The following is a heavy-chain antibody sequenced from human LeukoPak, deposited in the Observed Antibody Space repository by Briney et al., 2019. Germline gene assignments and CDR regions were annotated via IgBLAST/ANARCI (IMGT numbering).Heavy chain of an antibody. D-gene: IGHD3-10*01. CDR1: GFTFSSYA. V-gene: IGHV3-30-3*01. CDR2: IPYDGSNK. Sequence: GGSLRLSCAASGFTFSSYAMHWVRQAPGKGLEWVAVIPYDGSNKYYADSVKGRFTISRDNSKNTLYLQMNSLRAEDTAVYYCARGSVRYFDYWGQGTLVTVSS. CDR3: ARGSVRYFDY. J-gene: IGHJ4*02.